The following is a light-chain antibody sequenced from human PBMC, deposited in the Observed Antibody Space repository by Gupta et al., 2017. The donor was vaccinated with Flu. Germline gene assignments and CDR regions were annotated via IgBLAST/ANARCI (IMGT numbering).Light chain of an antibody. Sequence: IHMIQPPSTLSASVGDRVTITCRARQSISIWLAWYQQKPGKAPKLLIYKASSRESGVPSRFSGSGSGTEFTLTISSLQPDDFATYYCQQYDSYLFTFGHGTKVDIK. CDR1: QSISIW. J-gene: IGKJ3*01. CDR2: KAS. V-gene: IGKV1-5*03. CDR3: QQYDSYLFT.